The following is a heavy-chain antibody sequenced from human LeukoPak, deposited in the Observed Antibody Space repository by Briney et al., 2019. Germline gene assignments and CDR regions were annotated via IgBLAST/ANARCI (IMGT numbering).Heavy chain of an antibody. V-gene: IGHV3-66*01. CDR3: ARVIAARERAWFGELRLYYYSYIDV. CDR1: GFTVSSNY. Sequence: GGSLRLSCAASGFTVSSNYMSWVRQAPGKGLEWVSVIYSDGSTYDADSVKGRFTISRDNSKNTLYPQVNSLRAEDTAVYYCARVIAARERAWFGELRLYYYSYIDVWGKGTTVTISS. D-gene: IGHD3-10*01. CDR2: IYSDGST. J-gene: IGHJ6*03.